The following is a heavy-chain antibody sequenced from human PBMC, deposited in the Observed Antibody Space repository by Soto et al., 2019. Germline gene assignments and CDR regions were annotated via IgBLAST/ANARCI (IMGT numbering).Heavy chain of an antibody. CDR2: IWYDGSIK. D-gene: IGHD3-10*01. Sequence: QVQLVESGGGVVQPGRSLRLSCAASGFTFSSYGMHWVRQAPGKGLEWVAVIWYDGSIKYYADSVKGRFTISRDNSKTTLYLQRNSLRAEDTAVYYCARGGVGSIRGLHFAYGAQGPLVTVSS. CDR1: GFTFSSYG. CDR3: ARGGVGSIRGLHFAY. V-gene: IGHV3-33*01. J-gene: IGHJ4*02.